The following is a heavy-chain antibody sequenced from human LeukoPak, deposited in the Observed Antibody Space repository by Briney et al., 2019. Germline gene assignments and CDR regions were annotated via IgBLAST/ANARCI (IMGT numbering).Heavy chain of an antibody. D-gene: IGHD6-19*01. V-gene: IGHV3-48*01. CDR1: GFTFSDYS. CDR3: VRDGKDSSGWPRVVDYYYGMDV. CDR2: ISSSGSPI. J-gene: IGHJ6*02. Sequence: GGSLRLSCAASGFTFSDYSFNWVRQAPGKGLEWVSYISSSGSPIYYADSLKGRFTISRDNAKNSLYLQMNSLRAEDTAVYYCVRDGKDSSGWPRVVDYYYGMDVWGQGTTVTVSS.